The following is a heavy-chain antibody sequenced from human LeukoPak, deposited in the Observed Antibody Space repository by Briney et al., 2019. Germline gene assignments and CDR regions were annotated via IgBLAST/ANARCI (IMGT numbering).Heavy chain of an antibody. J-gene: IGHJ4*02. Sequence: GGSLRLSCAASGFTFSSYGMSWVRQAPGKGLEWVSAISGSGGSTYYADSVKGRFSISRDNSKNTLYLQMNSLRAEDTAVYYCAKVRGVVRGTIMFPFDYWGQGTLVTVSS. V-gene: IGHV3-23*01. CDR1: GFTFSSYG. CDR2: ISGSGGST. CDR3: AKVRGVVRGTIMFPFDY. D-gene: IGHD3-10*01.